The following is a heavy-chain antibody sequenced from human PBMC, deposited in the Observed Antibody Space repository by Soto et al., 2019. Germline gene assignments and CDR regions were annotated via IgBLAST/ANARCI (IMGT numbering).Heavy chain of an antibody. CDR3: ARGLAAAGTGFDP. J-gene: IGHJ5*02. Sequence: GASVKVSCKASGYTFSNYYMHWVRQAPGQGLEWMGGIIPIFGTANYAQKFQGRVTITADESTSTAYMELSSLRSEDTAVYYCARGLAAAGTGFDPWGQGTLVTVSS. CDR1: GYTFSNYY. D-gene: IGHD6-13*01. CDR2: IIPIFGTA. V-gene: IGHV1-69*13.